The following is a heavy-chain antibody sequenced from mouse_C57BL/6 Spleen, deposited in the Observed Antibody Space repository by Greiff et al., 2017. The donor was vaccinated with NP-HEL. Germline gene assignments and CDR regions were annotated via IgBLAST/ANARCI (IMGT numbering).Heavy chain of an antibody. Sequence: VQLQQSGPELVKPGDSVKISCKASGYSFTGYFMNWVMQSHGKSLEWIGRINPYNGDTFYNQKFKGKATLTVDKSSSTAHMELRRLTSEDSAVYYCASLYYGNYFDYWGQGTTLTVSS. V-gene: IGHV1-20*01. CDR2: INPYNGDT. CDR1: GYSFTGYF. D-gene: IGHD2-1*01. J-gene: IGHJ2*01. CDR3: ASLYYGNYFDY.